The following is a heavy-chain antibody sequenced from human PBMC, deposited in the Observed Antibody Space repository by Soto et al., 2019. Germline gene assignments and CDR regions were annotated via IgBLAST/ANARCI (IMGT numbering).Heavy chain of an antibody. CDR2: ISGSGGST. Sequence: LRLSCAASGFTFSSYAMSWVRQAPGKGLEWVSAISGSGGSTYYADSVKGRFTISRDNSKNTLYLQMNSLRAEDTAVYYCAKSVWMATGVFDYWGQGTLVTVSS. J-gene: IGHJ4*02. D-gene: IGHD5-12*01. CDR1: GFTFSSYA. V-gene: IGHV3-23*01. CDR3: AKSVWMATGVFDY.